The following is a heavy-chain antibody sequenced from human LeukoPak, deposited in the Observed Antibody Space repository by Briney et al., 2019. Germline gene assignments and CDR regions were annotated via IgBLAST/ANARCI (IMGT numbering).Heavy chain of an antibody. CDR3: ATDVTGSEDR. CDR1: GLPFGNFW. Sequence: GGSLRLSCVVSGLPFGNFWMHWVRQVPGKGLVWVARMDTDGRTTDYADSVEGRFTISRDNARNTLYLQMRSLRADDTALYYCATDVTGSEDRWGQGTLVTVSS. V-gene: IGHV3-74*01. J-gene: IGHJ5*02. CDR2: MDTDGRTT. D-gene: IGHD6-25*01.